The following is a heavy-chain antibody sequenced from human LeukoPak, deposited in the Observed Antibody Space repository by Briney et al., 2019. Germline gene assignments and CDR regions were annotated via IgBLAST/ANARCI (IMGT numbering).Heavy chain of an antibody. D-gene: IGHD5-18*01. Sequence: GGSLRLSCAASGFTFTSYWMHWVRQAPGKGLEWVAVISYDGSNKYYVDSVKGRFTISRDNSKNTLYLQMNSLRAEDTAVYYCAKGSGDTAMGRSFDYWGQGTLVTVSS. CDR2: ISYDGSNK. V-gene: IGHV3-30*18. CDR3: AKGSGDTAMGRSFDY. CDR1: GFTFTSYW. J-gene: IGHJ4*02.